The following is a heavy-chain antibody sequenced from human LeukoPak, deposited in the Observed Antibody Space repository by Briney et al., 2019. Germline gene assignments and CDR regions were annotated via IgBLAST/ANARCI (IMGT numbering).Heavy chain of an antibody. V-gene: IGHV1-18*01. J-gene: IGHJ6*02. CDR3: ARDGIEYGSGSFYSIGIDV. CDR2: MTAYQGNT. CDR1: GYIFTSYG. Sequence: GASVKVSCKASGYIFTSYGISWMRQAPGQGLEWMGWMTAYQGNTAWAQKFQGRVTMTTDTSTSTAYMELRSLRSDDTAVYYCARDGIEYGSGSFYSIGIDVWGQGTAVSVSS. D-gene: IGHD3-10*01.